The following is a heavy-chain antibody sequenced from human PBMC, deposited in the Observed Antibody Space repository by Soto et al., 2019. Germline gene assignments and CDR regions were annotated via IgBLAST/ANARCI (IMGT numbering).Heavy chain of an antibody. CDR2: IYSGGST. D-gene: IGHD6-19*01. J-gene: IGHJ6*02. CDR1: GFTVSSNY. V-gene: IGHV3-53*01. Sequence: GGSLRLSCAASGFTVSSNYMSWVRQAPGKGLEWVSVIYSGGSTYYADSVKGRFTISRDNSKNTLYLQMNSLRAEDTAVYYCARDRGIAVAGLYWTYYGMDVWGQGTTVTVSS. CDR3: ARDRGIAVAGLYWTYYGMDV.